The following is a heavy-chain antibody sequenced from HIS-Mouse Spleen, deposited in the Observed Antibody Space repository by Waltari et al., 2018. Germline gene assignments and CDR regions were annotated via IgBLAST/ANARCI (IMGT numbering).Heavy chain of an antibody. CDR3: AREIPYSSSWYDWYFDL. J-gene: IGHJ2*01. V-gene: IGHV4-39*07. CDR1: GGSISSSSYY. D-gene: IGHD6-13*01. Sequence: QLQLQESGPGLVKPSETLSLTCTVSGGSISSSSYYWGWIRQPPGKGLEGIGSIYYSGGTCYHPSLKSRVTISVDTSKSQFSLKLSSVTAADTAVYYCAREIPYSSSWYDWYFDLWGRGTLVTVSS. CDR2: IYYSGGT.